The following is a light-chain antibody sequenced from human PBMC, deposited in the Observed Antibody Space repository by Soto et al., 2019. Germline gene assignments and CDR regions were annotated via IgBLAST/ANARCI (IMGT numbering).Light chain of an antibody. CDR2: EVS. CDR3: ISYAGSNNVV. J-gene: IGLJ2*01. CDR1: SSDVGGYNY. V-gene: IGLV2-8*01. Sequence: QSALTQPPSASGSPGQSVTISCTGTSSDVGGYNYVSWYQQHPGKAPKLMIYEVSKRPSGVPDRFSGSKSGNTASLTVSGLQAEDEADYYRISYAGSNNVVFGGGTKLTVL.